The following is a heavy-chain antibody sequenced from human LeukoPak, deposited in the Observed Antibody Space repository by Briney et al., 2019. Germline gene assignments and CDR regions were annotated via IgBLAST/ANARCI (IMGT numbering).Heavy chain of an antibody. CDR2: ISHDGFI. D-gene: IGHD2/OR15-2a*01. J-gene: IGHJ4*02. CDR3: ARGRSTIVNSNFDY. Sequence: GGSLRLSCGTAGFTFSSYVMHWVRRTPGKGLVWVSRISHDGFISYADSVKGRFTISRDNSKNTVCLEMNSLRVEDTAVFYCARGRSTIVNSNFDYWGQGTLVTVSS. V-gene: IGHV3-74*01. CDR1: GFTFSSYV.